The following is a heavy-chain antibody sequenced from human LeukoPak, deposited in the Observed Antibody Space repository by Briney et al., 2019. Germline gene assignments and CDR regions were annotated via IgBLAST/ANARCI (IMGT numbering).Heavy chain of an antibody. J-gene: IGHJ3*02. CDR1: GGTFSSYA. V-gene: IGHV1-69*05. Sequence: ASVKVFRKASGGTFSSYAISWVRQAPGQGLEWMGGIIPIFGTANYAQKFQGRVTITTDESTSTAYMELSSLRSEDTAVYYCAVITRSAFDIWGQGTMVTVSS. D-gene: IGHD3-16*01. CDR3: AVITRSAFDI. CDR2: IIPIFGTA.